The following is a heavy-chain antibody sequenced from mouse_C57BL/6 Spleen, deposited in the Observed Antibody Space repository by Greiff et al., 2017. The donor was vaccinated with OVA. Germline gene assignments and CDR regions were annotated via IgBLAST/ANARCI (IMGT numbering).Heavy chain of an antibody. Sequence: QVQLQQSGAELARPGASVKLSCKASGYTFTSYGISWVKQRTGQGLEWIGEIYPRSGNTYYNEKFKGKATLTADKSSSTAYMELRSLTSEDSAVYFCARSTFTTVVAGAMDYWGQGTSVTVSS. CDR3: ARSTFTTVVAGAMDY. CDR2: IYPRSGNT. V-gene: IGHV1-81*01. D-gene: IGHD1-1*01. J-gene: IGHJ4*01. CDR1: GYTFTSYG.